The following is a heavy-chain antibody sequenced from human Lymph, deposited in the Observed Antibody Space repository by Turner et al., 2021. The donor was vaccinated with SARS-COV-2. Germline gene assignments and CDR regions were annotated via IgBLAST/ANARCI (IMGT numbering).Heavy chain of an antibody. CDR2: IYPGDSDT. D-gene: IGHD5-12*01. CDR3: ARLPIARGYSGYDFYYFDY. V-gene: IGHV5-51*01. CDR1: GYSFPTYW. Sequence: EVQLVQSGAEVKKPGESLKISCKGSGYSFPTYWIGWVRQMPGKGLEWMAIIYPGDSDTRYSPSFQGQVTISADKSISTAYLQWSSLKASDTAMYYCARLPIARGYSGYDFYYFDYWGQGTLVTVSS. J-gene: IGHJ4*02.